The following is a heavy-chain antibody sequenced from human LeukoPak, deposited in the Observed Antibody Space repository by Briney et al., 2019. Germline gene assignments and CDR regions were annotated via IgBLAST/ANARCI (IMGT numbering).Heavy chain of an antibody. Sequence: GASVKVSCKASGYTFTGYYMSWVRQAPGQGLEWKGWINPNSGGTKYAQKFQGRVTMTRDTSISTAYMELSRLRSDDTAMYYCARGEIPFDWFDPWGQGTLVTISS. J-gene: IGHJ5*02. CDR3: ARGEIPFDWFDP. CDR2: INPNSGGT. V-gene: IGHV1-2*02. CDR1: GYTFTGYY.